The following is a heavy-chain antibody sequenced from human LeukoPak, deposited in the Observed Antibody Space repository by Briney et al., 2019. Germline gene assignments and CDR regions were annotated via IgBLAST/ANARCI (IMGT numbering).Heavy chain of an antibody. V-gene: IGHV4-34*01. Sequence: PGGSLRLSCAASGFTFSSHWMSWVRQPPGKGLEWIGEINHSGSTNYNPSLKSRVTISVDTSKNQFSLKLSSVTAADTAVYYCARGSNNWSVDTFDIWGQGTMVTVSS. CDR1: GFTFSSHW. J-gene: IGHJ3*02. CDR2: INHSGST. D-gene: IGHD1-20*01. CDR3: ARGSNNWSVDTFDI.